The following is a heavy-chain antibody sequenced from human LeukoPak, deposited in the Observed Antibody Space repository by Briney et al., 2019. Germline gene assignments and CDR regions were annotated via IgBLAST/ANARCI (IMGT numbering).Heavy chain of an antibody. J-gene: IGHJ5*02. Sequence: SETLSLTCAVYGESFSGYYWSWIRQPPGKGLEWIGSIYHSGSTYYNPSLKSRVTISVDTSKNQFSLKLSSVTAADTAVYYCARLRFSSSSRRFDPWGQGTLVTVSS. V-gene: IGHV4-34*01. CDR1: GESFSGYY. CDR2: IYHSGST. CDR3: ARLRFSSSSRRFDP. D-gene: IGHD6-6*01.